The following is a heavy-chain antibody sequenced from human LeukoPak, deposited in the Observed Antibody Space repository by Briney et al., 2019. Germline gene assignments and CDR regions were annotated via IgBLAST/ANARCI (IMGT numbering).Heavy chain of an antibody. J-gene: IGHJ3*02. D-gene: IGHD3-10*01. CDR1: GGSIISYY. Sequence: KTSETLSLTCTVSGGSIISYYWSWIRQSPQKGLEWIAYIHSSGKTNYNPSLKSRVTISVDTSKNQFSLKVTSMTAADTAVYYCAKSNGYGLVDIWGQGTMVTVSS. CDR3: AKSNGYGLVDI. V-gene: IGHV4-59*08. CDR2: IHSSGKT.